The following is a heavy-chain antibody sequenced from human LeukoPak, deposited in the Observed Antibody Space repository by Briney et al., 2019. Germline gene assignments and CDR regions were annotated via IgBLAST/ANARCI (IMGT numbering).Heavy chain of an antibody. D-gene: IGHD3-10*01. CDR1: GFTFSSYE. CDR3: ARVWLRSIGVHP. J-gene: IGHJ5*02. V-gene: IGHV3-48*03. Sequence: GGSLRLSCAASGFTFSSYEMNWVRQAPGKGLDWVSYISSSGSTIYYADSVKGRFTISRDNAKNSLYLQMNSLRAEDTAVYYCARVWLRSIGVHPWGQGTLVTVSS. CDR2: ISSSGSTI.